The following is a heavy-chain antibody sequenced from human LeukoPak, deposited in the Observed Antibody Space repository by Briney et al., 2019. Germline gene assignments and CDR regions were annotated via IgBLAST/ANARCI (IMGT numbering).Heavy chain of an antibody. CDR1: GFTFSSYG. CDR2: IKSKTDGGTT. D-gene: IGHD3-9*01. V-gene: IGHV3-15*01. J-gene: IGHJ4*02. CDR3: TTDILTAYYLYFDY. Sequence: PGGSLRLSCAAPGFTFSSYGMHWVRQAPGKGLEWVGRIKSKTDGGTTDYAAPVKGRFTISRDDSKNTLYLQMNSLKTEDTAVYYCTTDILTAYYLYFDYWGQGTLVTVSS.